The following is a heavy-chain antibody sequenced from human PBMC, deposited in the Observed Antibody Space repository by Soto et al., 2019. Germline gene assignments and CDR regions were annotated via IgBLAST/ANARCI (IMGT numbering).Heavy chain of an antibody. CDR3: AGYYDNGGHDYNGISF. CDR2: ICYTGSA. D-gene: IGHD3-10*01. Sequence: QLQLQESGPGLVQPSETLSLTCSVSGGSISRSDFCWGWIRQPPGKGLEWIGSICYTGSAYYNPSLKSRVTISVDTSTNQVSLQLSGATAGDTAVYLCAGYYDNGGHDYNGISFWGKGALVTVSS. CDR1: GGSISRSDFC. J-gene: IGHJ4*02. V-gene: IGHV4-39*01.